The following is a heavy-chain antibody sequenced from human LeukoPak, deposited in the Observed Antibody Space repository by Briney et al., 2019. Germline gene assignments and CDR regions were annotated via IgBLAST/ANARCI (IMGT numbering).Heavy chain of an antibody. J-gene: IGHJ4*02. CDR2: INHSGST. V-gene: IGHV4-34*01. CDR1: SGSFSGNY. D-gene: IGHD3-22*01. Sequence: SETLSLTCDVYSGSFSGNYWSWIRQPPGKGLEWIGEINHSGSTNYNPSLKSRVTISVDTSKNQFSLKLSSVTAADTAVYYCARSLGYYAYYFDSWGQGTLVTVSS. CDR3: ARSLGYYAYYFDS.